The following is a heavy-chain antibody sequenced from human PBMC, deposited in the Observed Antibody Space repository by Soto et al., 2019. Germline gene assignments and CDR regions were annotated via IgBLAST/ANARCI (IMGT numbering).Heavy chain of an antibody. D-gene: IGHD2-15*01. J-gene: IGHJ5*02. CDR1: GGTLSSYA. V-gene: IGHV1-69*13. CDR3: ARVSGYCSGGSCYQTYNWFDP. Sequence: SVKVSCKASGGTLSSYAISWVRQAPGQGLEWMGGIIPIFGTANYAQKFQGRVTITADESTSTAYMELSSLRSEDTAVYYCARVSGYCSGGSCYQTYNWFDPWGQGTPVTVSS. CDR2: IIPIFGTA.